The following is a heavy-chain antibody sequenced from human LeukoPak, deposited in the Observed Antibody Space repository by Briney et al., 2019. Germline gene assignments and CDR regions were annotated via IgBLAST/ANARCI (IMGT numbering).Heavy chain of an antibody. D-gene: IGHD3-9*01. V-gene: IGHV3-48*01. CDR2: ISSSSSTI. Sequence: GGSLRLSCAASGFTFSSYSMNWVRQAPGKGLEWVSYISSSSSTIYYADSVKGRFTISRDNAKNSLYLQMNSLRAEDTAVYYCARDPSYDILTGYIDYWGQGTLVTVSS. CDR1: GFTFSSYS. J-gene: IGHJ4*02. CDR3: ARDPSYDILTGYIDY.